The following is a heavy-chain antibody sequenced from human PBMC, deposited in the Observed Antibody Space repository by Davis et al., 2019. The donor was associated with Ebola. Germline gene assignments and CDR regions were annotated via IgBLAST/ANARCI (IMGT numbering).Heavy chain of an antibody. CDR3: AREGCSSTSCYQNDY. CDR1: GFTFSSYG. D-gene: IGHD2-2*01. V-gene: IGHV3-33*01. J-gene: IGHJ4*02. CDR2: IWYDGSNK. Sequence: GESLKISCAASGFTFSSYGMHWVRQAPGKGLEWVAVIWYDGSNKYYADSVKGRFTISRDNSKNTLYLQMNSLRAEDTAVYYCAREGCSSTSCYQNDYWGQGTLVTVSS.